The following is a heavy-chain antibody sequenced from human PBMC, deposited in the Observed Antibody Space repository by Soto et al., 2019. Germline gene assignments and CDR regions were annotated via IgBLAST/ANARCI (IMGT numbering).Heavy chain of an antibody. D-gene: IGHD6-6*01. Sequence: QVQLVESGGGLVKPGGSLRLSCAASGFTFSDYYRSWIRQAPGKGLEWVSYISSSGSTIYYADSVKGRVTISRDNAKNSLYLQMNSLRAEDTAVYYCARVQSSSFPPGRPLNWFDPWGQGTLVTVSS. V-gene: IGHV3-11*01. CDR1: GFTFSDYY. CDR2: ISSSGSTI. J-gene: IGHJ5*02. CDR3: ARVQSSSFPPGRPLNWFDP.